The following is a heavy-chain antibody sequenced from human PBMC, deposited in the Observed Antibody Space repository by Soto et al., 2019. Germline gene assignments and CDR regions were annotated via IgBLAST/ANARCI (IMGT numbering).Heavy chain of an antibody. CDR1: GASMTSPPYY. CDR3: ARYDDWFDP. D-gene: IGHD3-22*01. Sequence: TSETLSPPCHVFGASMTSPPYYWGWIRQPPGKGLEWIGTVYYSGATYSSPSTGGRPTVSADPSKNSFSLRLTSVTAADTAISLRARYDDWFDPWGQGTLVTVSS. J-gene: IGHJ5*02. CDR2: VYYSGAT. V-gene: IGHV4-39*02.